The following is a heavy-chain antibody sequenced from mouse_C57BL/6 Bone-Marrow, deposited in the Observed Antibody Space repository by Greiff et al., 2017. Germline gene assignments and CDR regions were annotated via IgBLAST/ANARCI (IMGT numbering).Heavy chain of an antibody. Sequence: QVQLQQPGAELVKPGASVKLSCKASGYTFTSYWMHWVKQRPGQGLEWIGMIHPNSGSTNYNEKFKSKATLTVDKSSSTAYMQLSSLTSEDSAVYYCARSGCFYYGSPPCFAYWGQGTLVTVSA. J-gene: IGHJ3*01. CDR3: ARSGCFYYGSPPCFAY. D-gene: IGHD1-1*01. CDR1: GYTFTSYW. V-gene: IGHV1-64*01. CDR2: IHPNSGST.